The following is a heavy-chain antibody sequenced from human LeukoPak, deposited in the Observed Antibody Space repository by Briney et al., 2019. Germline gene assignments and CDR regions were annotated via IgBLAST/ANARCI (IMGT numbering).Heavy chain of an antibody. CDR2: IIPIFGTA. Sequence: SVKVSCKASGGTFSSYAISWVRQAPGQGLEWMGGIIPIFGTANYAQKFQGRVTVTTDESTSTAYMELSSLRSEDTAVYYCATGYCSGGSCYYYYMDVWGKGTTVTVSS. CDR3: ATGYCSGGSCYYYYMDV. CDR1: GGTFSSYA. J-gene: IGHJ6*03. V-gene: IGHV1-69*05. D-gene: IGHD2-15*01.